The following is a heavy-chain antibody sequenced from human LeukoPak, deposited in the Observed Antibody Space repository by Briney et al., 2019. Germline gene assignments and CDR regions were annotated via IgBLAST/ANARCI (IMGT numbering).Heavy chain of an antibody. CDR1: GGSISSYY. Sequence: SDTLSLTCTVSGGSISSYYWSWIRQPPGKGLEWIGYIYYSGSTNYNPSLKSRVTISVDTSKNQFSLKLSSVTAADTAVYYCARDTMVRGVSWFDPWGQGTLVTVSS. V-gene: IGHV4-59*01. CDR2: IYYSGST. J-gene: IGHJ5*02. CDR3: ARDTMVRGVSWFDP. D-gene: IGHD3-10*01.